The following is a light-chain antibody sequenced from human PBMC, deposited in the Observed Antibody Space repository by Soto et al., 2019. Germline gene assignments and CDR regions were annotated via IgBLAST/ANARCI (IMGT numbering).Light chain of an antibody. J-gene: IGKJ1*01. Sequence: DIQMTQSPSSLSASVGDRVTITCRASQTISSYLNWYQQIPGKAPTLLIYTASNLQSGVPSRFSGSGSGTHFTLTISSLQPEDFATYYCQQHYNTPRTFGQGTKVEIK. CDR2: TAS. CDR1: QTISSY. CDR3: QQHYNTPRT. V-gene: IGKV1-39*01.